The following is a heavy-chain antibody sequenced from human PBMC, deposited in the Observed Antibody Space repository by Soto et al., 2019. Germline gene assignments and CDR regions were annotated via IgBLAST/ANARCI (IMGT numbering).Heavy chain of an antibody. Sequence: PSETLSLTCSVSGGSISGSYWSWIRQSPGKGLEWLGYVYYTGSTNYSPSLRSRVSISVDTSKNEFSLRLSSVTAADTAVYVCARGVAVPGAHIDYWGQGTQVTDSS. CDR2: VYYTGST. J-gene: IGHJ4*02. CDR1: GGSISGSY. D-gene: IGHD6-19*01. V-gene: IGHV4-59*01. CDR3: ARGVAVPGAHIDY.